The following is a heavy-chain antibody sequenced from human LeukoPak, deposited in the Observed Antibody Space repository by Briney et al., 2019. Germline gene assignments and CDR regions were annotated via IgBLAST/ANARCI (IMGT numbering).Heavy chain of an antibody. J-gene: IGHJ4*02. Sequence: ASVKVSCKASGYTFTGYYMHWVRQAPGQGLEWMGWINPNSGGTNYAQKFQGRVTMTRDTPISTAYMELSRLRSDDTAVYYCATEWELLRVFDYWGQGTLVTVSS. D-gene: IGHD1-26*01. CDR1: GYTFTGYY. CDR3: ATEWELLRVFDY. V-gene: IGHV1-2*02. CDR2: INPNSGGT.